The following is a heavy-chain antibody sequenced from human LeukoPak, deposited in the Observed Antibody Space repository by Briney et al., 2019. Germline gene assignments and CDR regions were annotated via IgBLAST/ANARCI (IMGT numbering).Heavy chain of an antibody. CDR3: ARTPGIAAFDY. D-gene: IGHD6-13*01. CDR2: ISSSSSYV. CDR1: GFTFSSYS. J-gene: IGHJ4*02. V-gene: IGHV3-21*01. Sequence: GGSLRLSCAASGFTFSSYSMNWVRQAPGKGLEWVSSISSSSSYVYYADSVKGRFTISRDNAKNSLYLQMNSLRAEDTAVYYCARTPGIAAFDYWGQGTLVTVSS.